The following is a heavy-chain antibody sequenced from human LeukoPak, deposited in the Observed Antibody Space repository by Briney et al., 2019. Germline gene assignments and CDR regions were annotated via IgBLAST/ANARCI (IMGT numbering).Heavy chain of an antibody. J-gene: IGHJ3*02. D-gene: IGHD4-17*01. CDR1: GYTFTSYY. CDR3: AREETTRAAFDI. V-gene: IGHV1-46*01. CDR2: INPSGGST. Sequence: ASVKVSCKASGYTFTSYYMHWVRQAPGQGLEWMGIINPSGGSTSYAQKFQGRVTMTRDMSTSTVYMELSSLRSEDTAAYYCAREETTRAAFDIWGQGTMVTVSS.